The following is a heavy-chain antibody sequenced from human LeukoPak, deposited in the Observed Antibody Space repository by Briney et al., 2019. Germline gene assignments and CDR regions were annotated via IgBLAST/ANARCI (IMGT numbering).Heavy chain of an antibody. CDR2: ISGSGDNT. J-gene: IGHJ4*02. CDR3: AKATGYLL. D-gene: IGHD1-14*01. Sequence: PGGSLRLSCAASGFTFSSYAMNWVRQAPGKGLEWISSISGSGDNTYYADSVKGRFTISRDNSKNTLYLQMNSLRAEDTAVYHCAKATGYLLWGQGTLVIVSS. V-gene: IGHV3-23*01. CDR1: GFTFSSYA.